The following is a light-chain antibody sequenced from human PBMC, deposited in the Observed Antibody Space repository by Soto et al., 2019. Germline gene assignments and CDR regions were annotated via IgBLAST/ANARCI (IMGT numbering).Light chain of an antibody. J-gene: IGLJ1*01. CDR3: CSYAGSDTYV. CDR2: EVY. Sequence: QSALTQPASVSGSPGQSITISCTGTSNNVGNYNLVSWYQQHPGKAPKLMIYEVYKRPPGVSNRFSGSKSGITASLTISGXXXEDEGDYYCCSYAGSDTYVFGTGTKLTVL. V-gene: IGLV2-23*02. CDR1: SNNVGNYNL.